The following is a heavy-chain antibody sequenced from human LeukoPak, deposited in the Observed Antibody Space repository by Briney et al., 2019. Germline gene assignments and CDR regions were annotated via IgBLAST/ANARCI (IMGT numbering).Heavy chain of an antibody. CDR2: IYYSGST. CDR3: ARGKYYYDSSGSYYYYYYMDV. V-gene: IGHV4-39*07. D-gene: IGHD3-22*01. Sequence: PSETLSLTCTVSGGYISSSSYYWGWIRQPPGKGLEWIGSIYYSGSTYYNPSLKSRVTISVDTSKNQFSLKLSSVTAADTAVYYCARGKYYYDSSGSYYYYYYMDVWGKGTTVTISS. CDR1: GGYISSSSYY. J-gene: IGHJ6*03.